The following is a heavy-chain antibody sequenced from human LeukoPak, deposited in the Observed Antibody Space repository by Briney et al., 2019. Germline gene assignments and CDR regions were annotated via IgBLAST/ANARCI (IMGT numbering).Heavy chain of an antibody. CDR1: GGSISSYY. J-gene: IGHJ4*02. D-gene: IGHD3-3*01. Sequence: KPSETLSLTCTVSGGSISSYYWSWIRQPPGKGLEWIGYIYYSGSTNYNPSLKSRVTISVDTSKNQFSLKLSSVTAADTAVYYCAVGVADLYYFDYWGQGTLVTVSS. CDR3: AVGVADLYYFDY. CDR2: IYYSGST. V-gene: IGHV4-59*08.